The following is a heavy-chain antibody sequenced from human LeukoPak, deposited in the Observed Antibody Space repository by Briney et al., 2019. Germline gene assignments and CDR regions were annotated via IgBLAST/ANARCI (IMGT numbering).Heavy chain of an antibody. Sequence: SETLSLTCAVYGGSFSGYYWSWIRQPPGKGLEWIGEINHSGSTNYNPSLKSRVTISVDTSKNQFSLKLSSVTAADTAVYYCARARPQQLGAFDIWGQGTMVTVSS. CDR2: INHSGST. CDR3: ARARPQQLGAFDI. V-gene: IGHV4-34*01. D-gene: IGHD6-13*01. J-gene: IGHJ3*02. CDR1: GGSFSGYY.